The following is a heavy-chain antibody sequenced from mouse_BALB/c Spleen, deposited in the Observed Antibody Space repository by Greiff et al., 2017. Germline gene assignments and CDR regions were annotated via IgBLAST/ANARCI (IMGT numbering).Heavy chain of an antibody. V-gene: IGHV1-54*01. CDR2: INPGSGGT. D-gene: IGHD1-2*01. Sequence: QVQLKQSGAELVRPGTSVKVSCKASGYAFTNYLIEWVKQRPGQGLEWIGVINPGSGGTNYNEKFKGKATLTADKSSSTAYMQLSSLTSDDSAVYFCARSSLRLHYAMDYWGQGTSVTVSS. CDR1: GYAFTNYL. J-gene: IGHJ4*01. CDR3: ARSSLRLHYAMDY.